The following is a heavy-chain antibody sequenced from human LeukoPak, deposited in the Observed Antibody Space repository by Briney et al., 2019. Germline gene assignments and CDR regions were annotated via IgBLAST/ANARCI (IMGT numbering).Heavy chain of an antibody. CDR1: GFSFSSYA. J-gene: IGHJ3*02. D-gene: IGHD5-18*01. V-gene: IGHV3-64*01. CDR3: ARGGTAMVSGAFDI. CDR2: ISSNGGST. Sequence: AGSLTLSWAASGFSFSSYAMHWVRQAPGKGLEYVSAISSNGGSTYYANSVKGRFTISRDNSKNTLYLQMGSLRAEDMAVYYCARGGTAMVSGAFDIWGQGTMVTVSS.